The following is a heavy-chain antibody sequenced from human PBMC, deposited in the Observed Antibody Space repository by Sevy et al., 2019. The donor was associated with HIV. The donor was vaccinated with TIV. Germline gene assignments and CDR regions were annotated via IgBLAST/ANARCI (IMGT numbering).Heavy chain of an antibody. V-gene: IGHV3-9*01. CDR1: GFTFDDYA. D-gene: IGHD6-19*01. CDR2: ISWNSGSI. CDR3: AKGIAVAYYYGMDV. J-gene: IGHJ6*02. Sequence: GGSLRLSCAASGFTFDDYAMHWVRQAPGKGLEWVSGISWNSGSIGYADSVKGRFTISRDNAKNSLYLQMNSLRAEDTALYYSAKGIAVAYYYGMDVWGQGTTVTVSS.